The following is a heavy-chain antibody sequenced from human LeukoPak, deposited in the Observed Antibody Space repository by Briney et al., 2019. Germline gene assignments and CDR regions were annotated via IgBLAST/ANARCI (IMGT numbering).Heavy chain of an antibody. CDR1: SSGSYY. J-gene: IGHJ4*02. D-gene: IGHD3-9*01. CDR2: IKQDGREK. CDR3: ARVEDYDILTGFDY. V-gene: IGHV3-7*01. Sequence: SSGSYYWSWVRQAPGKGLEWVANIKQDGREKYYVDSVKGRFTISRDNAKNSLYLQMNSLRAEDTAVYYCARVEDYDILTGFDYWGQGTLVTVSS.